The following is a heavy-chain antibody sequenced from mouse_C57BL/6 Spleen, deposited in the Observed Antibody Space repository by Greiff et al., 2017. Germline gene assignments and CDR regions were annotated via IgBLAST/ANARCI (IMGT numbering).Heavy chain of an antibody. V-gene: IGHV1-15*01. CDR2: IDPETGGT. CDR3: TVVADY. D-gene: IGHD1-1*01. Sequence: QVQLQQSGAELVRPGASVTLSCKASGYKFTDYEMHWVKQTPVHGLEWIGAIDPETGGTAYNQKFKGKAILTADKSSSTAYMELLSLTSEDSAVYYCTVVADYWGQGTTLTVSS. J-gene: IGHJ2*01. CDR1: GYKFTDYE.